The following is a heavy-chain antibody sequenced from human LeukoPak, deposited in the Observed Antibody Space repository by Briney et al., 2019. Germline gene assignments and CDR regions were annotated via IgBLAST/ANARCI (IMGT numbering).Heavy chain of an antibody. CDR3: ARRNHPYPDGGGAFDI. CDR1: GGSISSYY. CDR2: IYYSGST. Sequence: SEPLSLTCTVSGGSISSYYWSWIRQPPGKGLEWIGYIYYSGSTNYNPSLKSRVTISVDTSNNQFSLKLSSVTAADTAVYYCARRNHPYPDGGGAFDIWGQGTMVTVSS. J-gene: IGHJ3*02. D-gene: IGHD3-16*01. V-gene: IGHV4-59*01.